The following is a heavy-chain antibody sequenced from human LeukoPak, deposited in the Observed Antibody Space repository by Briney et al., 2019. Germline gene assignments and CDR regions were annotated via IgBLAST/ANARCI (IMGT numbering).Heavy chain of an antibody. CDR1: GYTFTGYY. J-gene: IGHJ4*02. D-gene: IGHD3-10*01. CDR2: INPNSGGT. CDR3: ARGPTTYGSGSYPPSF. Sequence: ASVKVSCKASGYTFTGYYMHWVRQAPGQGLEWMGWINPNSGGTNYAQKFQGRVTMTRDTSISTAYMELSRLRSEDTAVYYCARGPTTYGSGSYPPSFWGQGTLVTVSS. V-gene: IGHV1-2*02.